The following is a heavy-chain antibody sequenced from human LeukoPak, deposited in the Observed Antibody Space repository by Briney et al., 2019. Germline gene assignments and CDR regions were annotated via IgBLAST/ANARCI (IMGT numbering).Heavy chain of an antibody. J-gene: IGHJ5*02. Sequence: SETLSLTCAVSGYSISSGYYWGWIRQPPGKGREWIGSIYHSGSTYYNPSLKSRVTISVDTSKNQFSLKLSSVTAADTAVYYCARINTAIIGWFGPWGQGTLVTVSS. CDR3: ARINTAIIGWFGP. CDR1: GYSISSGYY. CDR2: IYHSGST. V-gene: IGHV4-38-2*01. D-gene: IGHD5-18*01.